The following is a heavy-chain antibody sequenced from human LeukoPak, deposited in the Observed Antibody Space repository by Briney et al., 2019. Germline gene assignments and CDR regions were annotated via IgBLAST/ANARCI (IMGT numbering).Heavy chain of an antibody. CDR2: ISGSGGST. CDR1: GFTFSSYA. CDR3: TRVGYIDEGIDY. J-gene: IGHJ4*02. D-gene: IGHD5-24*01. V-gene: IGHV3-23*01. Sequence: GGSLRLSCAASGFTFSSYAMSWVRQAPGKGLEWVSTISGSGGSTYYADSVKGRFTISRDNAKNSLYLQMNSLRAEDTAIYYCTRVGYIDEGIDYWGQGTLVTVSS.